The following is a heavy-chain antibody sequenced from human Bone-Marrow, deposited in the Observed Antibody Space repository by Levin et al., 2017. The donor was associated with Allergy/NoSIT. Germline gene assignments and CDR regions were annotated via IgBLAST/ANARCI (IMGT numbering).Heavy chain of an antibody. Sequence: SGGSLRLSCAASGFTFSNYWMNWVRQAPGKGLMWVSRIHSDGSKTIYADSVKGRFTISRDNAKKTLYLRMNSLRAEDTAVYYCARGAYCTDVTCYRGWGRDDWYYGMDVWGQGTTVTVSS. D-gene: IGHD2-8*01. V-gene: IGHV3-74*01. CDR2: IHSDGSKT. CDR3: ARGAYCTDVTCYRGWGRDDWYYGMDV. J-gene: IGHJ6*02. CDR1: GFTFSNYW.